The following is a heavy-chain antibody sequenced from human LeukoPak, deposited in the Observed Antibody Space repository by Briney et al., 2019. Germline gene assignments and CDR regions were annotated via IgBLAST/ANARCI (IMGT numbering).Heavy chain of an antibody. CDR2: IKTKSDGEST. CDR3: TTDRPTSENY. Sequence: GGSLRLSCAASGFTFSHAWMSWVRQAPGKGLEWVGHIKTKSDGESTDYAAPVKGRLTISRDDSKKTLFLQIDGLKIEDTAVYYRTTDRPTSENYWGQGTLVTVSS. D-gene: IGHD3-10*01. V-gene: IGHV3-15*01. J-gene: IGHJ4*02. CDR1: GFTFSHAW.